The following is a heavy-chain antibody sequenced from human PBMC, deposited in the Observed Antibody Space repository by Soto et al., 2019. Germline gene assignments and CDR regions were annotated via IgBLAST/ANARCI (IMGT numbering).Heavy chain of an antibody. J-gene: IGHJ4*02. CDR3: ATGGPYYYDSSGQFDY. CDR2: FDPEDGET. CDR1: GYTLTELS. D-gene: IGHD3-22*01. V-gene: IGHV1-24*01. Sequence: VASVKVSCKVSGYTLTELSMHWVRQAPGKGLEWMGGFDPEDGETIYAQKFQGRVTMTEDTSTDTAYMELSSLRSEDTAVYYCATGGPYYYDSSGQFDYWGQGTLVTVSS.